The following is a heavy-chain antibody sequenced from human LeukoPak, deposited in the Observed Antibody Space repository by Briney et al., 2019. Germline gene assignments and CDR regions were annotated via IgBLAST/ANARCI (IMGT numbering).Heavy chain of an antibody. Sequence: ASVKVSCKASGYTFTSYGISWVRQAPGQGLEWMGWVSAYNGNTNYAQKLQGRVTMTTDTSTSTAYMELRSLRSDDTAVYYCARTWELLSPFDYWGQGTLVTASS. D-gene: IGHD1-26*01. J-gene: IGHJ4*02. V-gene: IGHV1-18*01. CDR2: VSAYNGNT. CDR1: GYTFTSYG. CDR3: ARTWELLSPFDY.